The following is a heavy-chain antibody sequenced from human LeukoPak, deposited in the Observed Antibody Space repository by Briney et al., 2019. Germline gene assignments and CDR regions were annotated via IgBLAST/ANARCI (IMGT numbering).Heavy chain of an antibody. Sequence: GGSLRLSCAPSGFTFTNYAMHWVRQTPGKGLEWVALISSDGSKNIYADPVKGRFTVSRDNSKNTLYLQMNSLRAEDTAVYYCVKGLVQTTMSYSVDYWGQGALVTVSS. CDR3: VKGLVQTTMSYSVDY. CDR2: ISSDGSKN. D-gene: IGHD1-1*01. V-gene: IGHV3-30*18. CDR1: GFTFTNYA. J-gene: IGHJ4*02.